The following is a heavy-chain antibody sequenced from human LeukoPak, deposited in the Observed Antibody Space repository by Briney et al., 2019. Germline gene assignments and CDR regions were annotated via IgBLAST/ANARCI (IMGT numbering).Heavy chain of an antibody. CDR3: TREEIGFDY. D-gene: IGHD3-16*01. CDR2: IGSKAYGGTT. J-gene: IGHJ4*02. CDR1: GFTFGDYA. V-gene: IGHV3-49*04. Sequence: GGSLRLSCTASGFTFGDYAMSWVRQAPGKGLEGVGFIGSKAYGGTTEYAASVKGRFTISRDDSKSIAYLQMNSLKTEDTAVYYCTREEIGFDYWGQGTLVTVSS.